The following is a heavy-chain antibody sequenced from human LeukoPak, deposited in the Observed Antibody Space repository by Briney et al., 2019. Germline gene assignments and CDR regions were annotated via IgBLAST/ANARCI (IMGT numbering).Heavy chain of an antibody. J-gene: IGHJ6*02. V-gene: IGHV1-69*13. CDR2: IIPIFGTA. CDR1: GGTFSSYA. Sequence: ASVKVSCKASGGTFSSYAISWVRQAPGQGLEWMGGIIPIFGTANYAQKFQGRVTITADESTSTAYMELSSLRSEDTAVYYCARDRPPLEYGMDVWGQGTTVTVSS. CDR3: ARDRPPLEYGMDV.